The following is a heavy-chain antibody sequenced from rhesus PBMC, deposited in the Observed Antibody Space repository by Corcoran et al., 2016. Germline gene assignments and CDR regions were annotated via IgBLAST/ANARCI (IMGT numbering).Heavy chain of an antibody. CDR3: ARDLRGYSYSADY. CDR2: IYGSGGGT. D-gene: IGHD5-12*01. CDR1: GGSISDEYS. V-gene: IGHV4-106*01. Sequence: QLQLQESGPGLVKPSETLSLTCAVSGGSISDEYSWSWIRKPPGKGLEWIGYIYGSGGGTNYNPSLKNRITISIDTSKNQFFLNLTSVTAADTAVYYCARDLRGYSYSADYWGQGVLVTVSS. J-gene: IGHJ4*01.